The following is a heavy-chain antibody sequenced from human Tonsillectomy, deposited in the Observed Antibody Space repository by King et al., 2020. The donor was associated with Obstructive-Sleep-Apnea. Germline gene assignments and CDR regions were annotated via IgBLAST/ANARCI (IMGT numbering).Heavy chain of an antibody. Sequence: VQLVESWGRLVKSGGSLRLSCAASGFTFSDYYMSWIRQAPGKGVEGVSYISSSSSCTNYADSVKGRFTISRDNDKNSLYLQMNSLRAEDTAVYYCARDQVATQDDPLDYWGQGTLVTVSS. V-gene: IGHV3-11*06. CDR3: ARDQVATQDDPLDY. D-gene: IGHD5-12*01. CDR2: ISSSSSCT. CDR1: GFTFSDYY. J-gene: IGHJ4*02.